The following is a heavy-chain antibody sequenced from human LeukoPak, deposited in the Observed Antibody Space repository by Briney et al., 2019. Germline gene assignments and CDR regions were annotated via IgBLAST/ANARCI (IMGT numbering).Heavy chain of an antibody. V-gene: IGHV1-2*02. J-gene: IGHJ3*02. Sequence: ASVKVSCKSSGYTFTGYYMHWVRQAPGQGLEWMGLINPNSGGTNYVQKLQGRVTMTTDTSTSTAYMEVRSLRSDDTAVYYCARDRGLEYYYDSSGYADAFDIWGQGTMVTVSS. CDR3: ARDRGLEYYYDSSGYADAFDI. CDR1: GYTFTGYY. CDR2: INPNSGGT. D-gene: IGHD3-22*01.